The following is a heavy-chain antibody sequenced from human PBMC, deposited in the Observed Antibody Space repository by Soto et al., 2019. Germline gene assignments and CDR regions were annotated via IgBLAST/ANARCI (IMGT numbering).Heavy chain of an antibody. D-gene: IGHD3-22*01. Sequence: QVQLQESGPGLVKPSQTLSLTCTVSGGSISNGDYYWSWIRQPPGKGLEWVGYIFNSGSTFYNPSLRSRVTISIDASKNQFSLKLSSMTAADTAMYYCARGGHYYDSSGSIDSWGQGTLVTVSS. J-gene: IGHJ5*01. CDR2: IFNSGST. V-gene: IGHV4-30-4*01. CDR1: GGSISNGDYY. CDR3: ARGGHYYDSSGSIDS.